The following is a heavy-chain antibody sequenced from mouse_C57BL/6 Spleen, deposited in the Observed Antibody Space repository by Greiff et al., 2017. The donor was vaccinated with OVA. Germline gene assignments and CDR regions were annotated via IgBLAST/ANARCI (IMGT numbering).Heavy chain of an antibody. CDR2: ISYSGST. V-gene: IGHV3-1*01. D-gene: IGHD1-1*01. Sequence: VQLKQSGPGMVKPSQSLSLTCTVTGYSITSGYDWHWIRHFPGNKLEWMGYISYSGSTNYNPSLKSRISITHDTSKNHFFLKLNSVTTEDTATDYCARGDYGRYFDYWGQGTTLTVSS. CDR3: ARGDYGRYFDY. CDR1: GYSITSGYD. J-gene: IGHJ2*01.